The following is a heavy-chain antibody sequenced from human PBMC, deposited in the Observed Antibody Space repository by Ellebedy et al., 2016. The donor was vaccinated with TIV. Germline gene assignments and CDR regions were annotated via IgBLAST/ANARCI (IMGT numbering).Heavy chain of an antibody. CDR1: GFSFSAFA. Sequence: PGGSLRLSCEASGFSFSAFAMHWVRQAPGKGLEWLAVISHEGTYEYYGASVKGRLAISRDNSKNTLFLQLNGLRPEDTAVYYCARDDSGLVGANPMIDLWGQGALVTVSS. CDR3: ARDDSGLVGANPMIDL. CDR2: ISHEGTYE. J-gene: IGHJ5*02. D-gene: IGHD3-22*01. V-gene: IGHV3-30*01.